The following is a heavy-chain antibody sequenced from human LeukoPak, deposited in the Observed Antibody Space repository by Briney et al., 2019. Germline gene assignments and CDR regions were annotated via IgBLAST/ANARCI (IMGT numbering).Heavy chain of an antibody. V-gene: IGHV4-31*03. D-gene: IGHD1-26*01. CDR3: ARDLIVGATHWFDP. CDR2: MYYGGST. CDR1: GGSISGRGYW. Sequence: SETLSLTCTVAGGSISGRGYWWSWIRQDPVKGLEWIGYMYYGGSTYYNPSLKSRVNISVDTSKNQFSLKLSSVTAADTAVYYCARDLIVGATHWFDPWGQGTLVTVSS. J-gene: IGHJ5*02.